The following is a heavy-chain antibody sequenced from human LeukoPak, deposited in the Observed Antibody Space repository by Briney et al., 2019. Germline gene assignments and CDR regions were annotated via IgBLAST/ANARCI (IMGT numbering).Heavy chain of an antibody. CDR3: ARESSFPARVVVVITGYYFDY. J-gene: IGHJ4*02. CDR2: IIPILGIA. D-gene: IGHD3-22*01. V-gene: IGHV1-69*04. CDR1: GYTFTSYG. Sequence: ASVKVSCKASGYTFTSYGISWVRQAPGQGLEWMGRIIPILGIANYAQKFQGRVTITADKSTSTAYMELSSLRSEDTAVYYCARESSFPARVVVVITGYYFDYWGQGTLVTVSS.